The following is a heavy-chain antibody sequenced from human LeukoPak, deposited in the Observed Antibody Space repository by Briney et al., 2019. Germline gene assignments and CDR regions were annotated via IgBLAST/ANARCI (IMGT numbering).Heavy chain of an antibody. CDR2: ISSNGGST. J-gene: IGHJ4*02. D-gene: IGHD2-21*01. CDR3: ARVRDWVLDY. V-gene: IGHV3-64*01. CDR1: GFTLSSYA. Sequence: GGSLRLSCAASGFTLSSYAMHWVRQAPGKGLEFVSAISSNGGSTYYANSVKGRFTISRDSSKNTLYLQMGSLRGEDMAVYYCARVRDWVLDYWGQGTLVTVSS.